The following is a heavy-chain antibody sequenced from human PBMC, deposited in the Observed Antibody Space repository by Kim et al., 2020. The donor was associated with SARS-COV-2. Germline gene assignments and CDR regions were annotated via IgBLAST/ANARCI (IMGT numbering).Heavy chain of an antibody. CDR2: IYTSGST. J-gene: IGHJ5*02. D-gene: IGHD3-22*01. Sequence: SETLSLTCTVSGGSISSGSYYWSWIRQPAGKGLEWIGRIYTSGSTNYNPSLKSRVTISVDTSKNQFSLKLSSVTAADTAVYYCARASPYYDSSGYYQPNWFDPWGQGTLVTVSS. V-gene: IGHV4-61*02. CDR1: GGSISSGSYY. CDR3: ARASPYYDSSGYYQPNWFDP.